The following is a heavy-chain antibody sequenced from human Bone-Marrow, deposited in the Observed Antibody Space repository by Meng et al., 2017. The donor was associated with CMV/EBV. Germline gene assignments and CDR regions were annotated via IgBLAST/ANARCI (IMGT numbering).Heavy chain of an antibody. V-gene: IGHV3-7*01. D-gene: IGHD6-13*01. J-gene: IGHJ4*02. CDR1: GFTFSSYW. CDR2: IKQDGSEK. CDR3: ARDRGYSSSSRLNY. Sequence: GGSLRLSCAASGFTFSSYWMSWVRQAPGKELEWVANIKQDGSEKYYVDSVKGRFTISRDNAKNSLYLQMNSLRAEDTAVYYCARDRGYSSSSRLNYWGQGTLVTGSS.